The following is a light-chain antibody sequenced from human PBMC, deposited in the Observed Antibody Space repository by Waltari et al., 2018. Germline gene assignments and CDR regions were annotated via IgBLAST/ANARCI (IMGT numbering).Light chain of an antibody. Sequence: QLMLTQSPSASASLGASVKLTCTLSSGHSSYAIAWHQQQPEKGPRYLMKVNSDGSPIKGDGIPDRFSGSSSGAERYLTISSLQSEDEAEYYCQTGGFGIWVFGGGTKLTVL. CDR1: SGHSSYA. CDR2: VNSDGSP. J-gene: IGLJ3*02. CDR3: QTGGFGIWV. V-gene: IGLV4-69*01.